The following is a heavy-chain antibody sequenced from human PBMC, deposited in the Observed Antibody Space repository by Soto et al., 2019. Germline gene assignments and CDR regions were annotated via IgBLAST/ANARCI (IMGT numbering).Heavy chain of an antibody. CDR1: GGSISSYY. V-gene: IGHV4-59*08. J-gene: IGHJ5*02. D-gene: IGHD1-26*01. CDR2: MYYGGRT. CDR3: ARGTPSPLIVRGSRGHWFDP. Sequence: SETLSLTCTVSGGSISSYYWSWIRQPPGKGLEWIGYMYYGGRTNYNPSLKSRVTISVDTSKMQVSLKLSSVTAADTAVYFCARGTPSPLIVRGSRGHWFDPWGQGNLVTVSS.